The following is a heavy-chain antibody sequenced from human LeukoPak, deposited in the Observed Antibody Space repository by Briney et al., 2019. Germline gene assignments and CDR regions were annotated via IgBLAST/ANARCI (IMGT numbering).Heavy chain of an antibody. CDR1: GFTFSSYA. CDR3: ARGRPRKFHYYDSSDFDY. CDR2: ISSNGGST. D-gene: IGHD3-22*01. J-gene: IGHJ4*02. Sequence: PGGSLRLSCAASGFTFSSYAMHWVRQAPGKGLEYVSAISSNGGSTYYANSVKGRFTISRDNSKNTLYLQMGSLRAEDMAVYYCARGRPRKFHYYDSSDFDYWGQGTLVTVSS. V-gene: IGHV3-64*01.